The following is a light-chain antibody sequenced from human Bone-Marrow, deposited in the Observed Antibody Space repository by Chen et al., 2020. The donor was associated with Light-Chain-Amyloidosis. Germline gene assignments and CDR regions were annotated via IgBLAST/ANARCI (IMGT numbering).Light chain of an antibody. Sequence: QSALTHPSSVSGSPGQSITSSYTGTSSDVGGDNHVSWYQQHPDKPPKLMIYEFTNRPSWVPDRFSRSKSYDTASLTISGLKTEDEYDYFCSAYTITNTLVFGSGTRVTVL. CDR1: SSDVGGDNH. V-gene: IGLV2-14*01. CDR2: EFT. J-gene: IGLJ1*01. CDR3: SAYTITNTLV.